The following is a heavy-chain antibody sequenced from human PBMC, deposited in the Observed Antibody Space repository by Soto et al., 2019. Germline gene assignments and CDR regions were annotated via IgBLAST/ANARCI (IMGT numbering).Heavy chain of an antibody. Sequence: EVQLLESGGGLVQPGGSLRLSCAASGFTFSSHDMAWVRQAPGKGLEWVSGISGGGLIDYADSVKGRFTISRDESRNTLYLQMNSLRVEDTAVYYCVKGFWGDNWGQGALVTVSS. CDR1: GFTFSSHD. CDR3: VKGFWGDN. CDR2: ISGGGLI. V-gene: IGHV3-23*01. D-gene: IGHD3-16*01. J-gene: IGHJ4*02.